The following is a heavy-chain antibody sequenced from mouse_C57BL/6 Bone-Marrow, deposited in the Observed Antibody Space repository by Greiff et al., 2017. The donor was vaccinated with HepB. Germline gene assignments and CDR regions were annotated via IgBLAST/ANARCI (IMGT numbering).Heavy chain of an antibody. V-gene: IGHV1-55*01. Sequence: QVQLKESGAELVKPGASVKMSCKASGYTFTSYWITWVKQRPGQGLEWIGDIYPGSGSTNYNEKFKSKATLTVDTSSSTAYMQLSSLTSEDSAVYYCARSILRNYAMDYWGQGTSVTVSS. CDR2: IYPGSGST. D-gene: IGHD1-1*01. CDR3: ARSILRNYAMDY. J-gene: IGHJ4*01. CDR1: GYTFTSYW.